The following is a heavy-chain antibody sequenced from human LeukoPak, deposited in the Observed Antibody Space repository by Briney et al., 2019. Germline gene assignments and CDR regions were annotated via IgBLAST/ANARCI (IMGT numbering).Heavy chain of an antibody. V-gene: IGHV3-23*01. CDR1: GFTFSSYA. D-gene: IGHD4-17*01. J-gene: IGHJ5*02. CDR2: VTGSGGST. CDR3: AKDPYGDYSWFDP. Sequence: GGSLRLSCAASGFTFSSYARSWVRQAPGKGLEWVSAVTGSGGSTYDADSVKGRFTISRDNSKNTLYLQMNSLRAEDTAVYYCAKDPYGDYSWFDPWGQGTLVTVSS.